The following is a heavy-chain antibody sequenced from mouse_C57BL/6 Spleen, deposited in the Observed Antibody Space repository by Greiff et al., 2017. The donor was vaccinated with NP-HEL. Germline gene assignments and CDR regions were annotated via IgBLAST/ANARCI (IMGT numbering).Heavy chain of an antibody. D-gene: IGHD1-1*01. CDR2: IYPGDGDT. CDR3: AIDYYGSSYGAY. J-gene: IGHJ3*01. Sequence: VQLQQSGAELVKPGASVKISCKASGYAFRSYWMNWVKQRPGKGLEWIGQIYPGDGDTNYNGKFKGKATLTADKSSSTAYMQLSSLTSEDSAVYFCAIDYYGSSYGAYWGQGTLVTVSA. V-gene: IGHV1-80*01. CDR1: GYAFRSYW.